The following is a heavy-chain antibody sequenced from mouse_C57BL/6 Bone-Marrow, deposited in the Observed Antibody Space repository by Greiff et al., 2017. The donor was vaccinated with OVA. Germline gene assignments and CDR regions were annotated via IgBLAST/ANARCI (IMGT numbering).Heavy chain of an antibody. CDR1: GYTFTSYT. Sequence: VKLQQSGADLARPGASVKMSCKASGYTFTSYTMHWVKQTPGKGLEWIGYINTSSGYTKYNQKFKDRATLTEDKSSSKVYIELSSLKSDDSAVYYCAREDGNWVDYWGRGTVVTVSA. J-gene: IGHJ3*01. D-gene: IGHD2-1*01. CDR3: AREDGNWVDY. V-gene: IGHV1-4*01. CDR2: INTSSGYT.